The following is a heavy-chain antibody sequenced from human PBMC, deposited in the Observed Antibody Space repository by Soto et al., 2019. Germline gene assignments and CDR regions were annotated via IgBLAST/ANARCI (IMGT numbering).Heavy chain of an antibody. J-gene: IGHJ6*02. CDR2: ISYDGSNK. Sequence: PGGSLRLSCAASGFTFSSYGMHWVRQAPGKGLEWVAVISYDGSNKYYADCVKGRFTISRDNSKNTLYLQMNSLRAEDTAVYYCAKDHLYNWNYVQYYYYGMDVWGQGTTVTVSS. D-gene: IGHD1-7*01. V-gene: IGHV3-30*18. CDR1: GFTFSSYG. CDR3: AKDHLYNWNYVQYYYYGMDV.